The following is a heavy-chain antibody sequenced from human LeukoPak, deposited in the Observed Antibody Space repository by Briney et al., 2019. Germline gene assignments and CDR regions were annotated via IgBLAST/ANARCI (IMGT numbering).Heavy chain of an antibody. CDR1: GGSISSYY. Sequence: PSETLSLTCTVSGGSISSYYWSWIRQPPGKGLEWIGYIYYSGSTNYNPSLKSRVTISVDTSKNQFSLKLSSVTAADTAVYYCARDRDSGPQHAFGIWGQGTMVTVSS. CDR3: ARDRDSGPQHAFGI. V-gene: IGHV4-59*01. CDR2: IYYSGST. J-gene: IGHJ3*02. D-gene: IGHD5-12*01.